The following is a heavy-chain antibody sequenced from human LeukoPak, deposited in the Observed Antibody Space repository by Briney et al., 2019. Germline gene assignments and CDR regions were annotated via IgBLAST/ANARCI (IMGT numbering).Heavy chain of an antibody. V-gene: IGHV3-21*06. CDR3: ARDEGLKVAPITLQN. J-gene: IGHJ4*02. Sequence: GGSLRLSCAAFGFTFNTYSMNWVRQAPGKGLEWVSSISSSSSYIFYADSVKGRFTISRDNAKNSLYLQMYSLRPEDTAVYYCARDEGLKVAPITLQNWGQGTLVTVSS. D-gene: IGHD5-24*01. CDR2: ISSSSSYI. CDR1: GFTFNTYS.